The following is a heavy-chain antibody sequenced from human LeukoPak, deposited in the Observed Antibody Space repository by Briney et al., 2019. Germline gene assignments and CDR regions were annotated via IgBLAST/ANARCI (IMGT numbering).Heavy chain of an antibody. V-gene: IGHV1-46*04. CDR1: GYTFTNYH. CDR2: INPRTGST. J-gene: IGHJ5*02. D-gene: IGHD5-18*01. Sequence: ASVKVSGKASGYTFTNYHVPWVRQAPGQGLEWVGIINPRTGSTTYAQMLQGRVTMTRDTSSNTVYMEMSSLRSEDTAVYYCARDSLGYTYSYSRYIDPWGQGTLVTVSS. CDR3: ARDSLGYTYSYSRYIDP.